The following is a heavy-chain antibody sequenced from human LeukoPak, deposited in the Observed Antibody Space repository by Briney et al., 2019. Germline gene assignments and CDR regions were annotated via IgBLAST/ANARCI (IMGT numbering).Heavy chain of an antibody. CDR2: ISSSSSTI. Sequence: GGSLRLSCAASGFTSSSYSMNWVRQAPGKGLEWVSYISSSSSTIYYADSVKGRFTISRDDAKNSLYLQMNSLRAEDTAVYYCAKKSGGGSFTKGFAPGGQETLVTVS. D-gene: IGHD2-15*01. V-gene: IGHV3-48*01. CDR3: AKKSGGGSFTKGFAP. J-gene: IGHJ5*02. CDR1: GFTSSSYS.